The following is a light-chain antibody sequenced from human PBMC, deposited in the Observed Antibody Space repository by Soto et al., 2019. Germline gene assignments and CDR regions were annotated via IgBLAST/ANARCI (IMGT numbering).Light chain of an antibody. V-gene: IGKV2-30*02. J-gene: IGKJ1*01. Sequence: DVVMTQSPLSLPVSLGQPASISCRSSQSLVLSDGNTYLNWFQQRPGQSPRRLIYKVSNRDSGVPDRFSGRGSGTDFTLEISRVEAEDVGVYYCMQGTHWPRTFGQGTKVEIK. CDR2: KVS. CDR1: QSLVLSDGNTY. CDR3: MQGTHWPRT.